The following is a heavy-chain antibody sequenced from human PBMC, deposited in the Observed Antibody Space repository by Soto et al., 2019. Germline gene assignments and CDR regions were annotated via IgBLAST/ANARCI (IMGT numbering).Heavy chain of an antibody. Sequence: ETLSLTGTVSGGSISSYYWSWIRQPPGKGLEWIGYIYYSGSTNYNPSLKSRVTISVDTSKNQFSLKLSSVTAADTAVYYCARSDGRYWGQGTLVTVSS. CDR1: GGSISSYY. V-gene: IGHV4-59*01. CDR2: IYYSGST. J-gene: IGHJ4*02. CDR3: ARSDGRY.